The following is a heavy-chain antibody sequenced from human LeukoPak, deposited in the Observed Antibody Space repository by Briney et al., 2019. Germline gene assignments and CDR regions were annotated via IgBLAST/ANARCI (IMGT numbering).Heavy chain of an antibody. CDR1: GGSFSGYY. CDR2: INHSGST. Sequence: PSETLSLTCAVHGGSFSGYYWSWIRQPPGKGLEWIGEINHSGSTKYNPSLKSRVTVSADTSKNQFSLKLNSVTAADTAVYYCARGFGGNAFDIWGQGTMVSVSS. V-gene: IGHV4-34*01. J-gene: IGHJ3*02. CDR3: ARGFGGNAFDI. D-gene: IGHD3-16*01.